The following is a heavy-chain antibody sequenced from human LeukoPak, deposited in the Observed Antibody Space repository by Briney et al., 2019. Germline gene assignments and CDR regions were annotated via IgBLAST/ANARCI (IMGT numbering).Heavy chain of an antibody. Sequence: GGSLRLSCSASGFTLSSYVMSWVRQAPGKGLEWVSTLSNSGGSTYYADSVKGRFTISRDNSKNALYLQMNSLRDEDTAIYYCAKVIGTDIAAREYLDYRGQGTLVTVSS. V-gene: IGHV3-23*01. D-gene: IGHD6-6*01. J-gene: IGHJ4*02. CDR2: LSNSGGST. CDR1: GFTLSSYV. CDR3: AKVIGTDIAAREYLDY.